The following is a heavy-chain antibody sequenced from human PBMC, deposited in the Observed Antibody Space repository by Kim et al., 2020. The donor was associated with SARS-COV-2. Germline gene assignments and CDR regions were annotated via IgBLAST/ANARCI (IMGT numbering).Heavy chain of an antibody. CDR3: ARAITGITMVRGGYYFDY. V-gene: IGHV1-69*01. J-gene: IGHJ4*02. Sequence: QGRVTITADESTSTAYMELSSLRSEDTAVYYCARAITGITMVRGGYYFDYWGQGTLVTVSS. D-gene: IGHD3-10*01.